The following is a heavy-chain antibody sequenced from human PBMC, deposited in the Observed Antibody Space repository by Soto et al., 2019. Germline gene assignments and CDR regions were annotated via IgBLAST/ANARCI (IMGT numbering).Heavy chain of an antibody. J-gene: IGHJ5*02. CDR3: ARDSDSWFDP. V-gene: IGHV4-59*01. Sequence: SGPTLVNPPSETLSLTCTVSGGSISSYYWSWIRQPPGKGLEWIGYIYYSGSTNYNPSLKSRVTISVDTSKNQFSLKLSSVTAADTAVYYCARDSDSWFDPWGQGTLVTVSS. CDR2: IYYSGST. CDR1: GGSISSYY.